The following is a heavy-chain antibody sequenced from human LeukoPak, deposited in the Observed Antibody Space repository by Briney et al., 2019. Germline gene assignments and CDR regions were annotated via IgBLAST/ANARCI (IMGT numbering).Heavy chain of an antibody. Sequence: KPSQTLSLTCTVSGGSISSGDYYWSWIRQPPGKGLEWIGYIYCSGSTYYNPSLKSRVTISVDTSKNQFSLKLSSVTAADTAVYYCARVSFYDFWSGYHNWFDPWGQGTLVTVSS. V-gene: IGHV4-30-4*08. CDR1: GGSISSGDYY. CDR3: ARVSFYDFWSGYHNWFDP. D-gene: IGHD3-3*01. J-gene: IGHJ5*02. CDR2: IYCSGST.